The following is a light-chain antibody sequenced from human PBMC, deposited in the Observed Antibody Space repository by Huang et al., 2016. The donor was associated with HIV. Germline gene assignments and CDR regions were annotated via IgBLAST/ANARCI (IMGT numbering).Light chain of an antibody. V-gene: IGKV1-5*03. Sequence: DIQMTQSPSTLSASVGDRVPITCRASEGISMWLAWPQQKPGKAPKVLIDKAYRLENGVPSRFSGSGAGTEFTLTISSLQPDDFATYYCQQYKTYSWTFGQGTKVEI. CDR1: EGISMW. CDR3: QQYKTYSWT. J-gene: IGKJ1*01. CDR2: KAY.